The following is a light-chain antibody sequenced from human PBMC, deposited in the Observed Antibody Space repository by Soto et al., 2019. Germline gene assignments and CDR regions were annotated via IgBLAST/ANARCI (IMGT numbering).Light chain of an antibody. Sequence: DIQMTQSPSSLSASVGDRVTITCRASQSISNYLNWYQQKPGKAPKLLIYDTSRLQSGVPSRFSGSGSWTDFTLTISSLQPEDFATYYCQQSYSTLETFGQGTKVDIK. V-gene: IGKV1-39*01. CDR2: DTS. CDR3: QQSYSTLET. J-gene: IGKJ1*01. CDR1: QSISNY.